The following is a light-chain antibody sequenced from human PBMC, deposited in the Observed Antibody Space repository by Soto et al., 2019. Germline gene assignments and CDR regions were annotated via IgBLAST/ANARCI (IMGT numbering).Light chain of an antibody. V-gene: IGKV3-20*01. Sequence: EIVLTQSPGTLSLSPGERATLSCRASQSISSSYLAWYQQKPGQAPRLLIYGASSRATGIPDRFSGSGSGTDFTLTISRLEPEDFAVYYCQQYSGSPLYTFGQGTKLEIK. CDR3: QQYSGSPLYT. CDR1: QSISSSY. CDR2: GAS. J-gene: IGKJ2*01.